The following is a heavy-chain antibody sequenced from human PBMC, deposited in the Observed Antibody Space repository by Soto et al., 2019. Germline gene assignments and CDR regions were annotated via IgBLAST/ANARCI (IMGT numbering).Heavy chain of an antibody. Sequence: GGSLGLSCAASGFTFGSYAMSWVRQAPGKGLEWVSAISGSGGSTYYADSVKGRFTISRDNAKNTLYLQMNSLRAEDTAVYYCAKEASIVGGLNWFDPWGQGTLVTVSS. V-gene: IGHV3-23*01. D-gene: IGHD1-26*01. CDR2: ISGSGGST. CDR1: GFTFGSYA. CDR3: AKEASIVGGLNWFDP. J-gene: IGHJ5*02.